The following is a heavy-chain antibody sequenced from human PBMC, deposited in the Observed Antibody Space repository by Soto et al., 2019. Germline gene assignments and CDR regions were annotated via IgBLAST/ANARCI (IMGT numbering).Heavy chain of an antibody. V-gene: IGHV1-18*04. CDR1: GYTFTSCG. Sequence: ASVKVSCKASGYTFTSCGISWVRQAPGQGLEWMGWISAYNGNTNYAQKLQGRVTMTTDTSTSTAYMELRSLRSDDTAVYYCAILLGYCSGGSCYTPPYFDYWGQGTLVTVSS. CDR2: ISAYNGNT. J-gene: IGHJ4*02. D-gene: IGHD2-15*01. CDR3: AILLGYCSGGSCYTPPYFDY.